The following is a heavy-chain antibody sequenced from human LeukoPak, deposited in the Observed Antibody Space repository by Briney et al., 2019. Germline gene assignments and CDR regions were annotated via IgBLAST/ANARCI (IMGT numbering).Heavy chain of an antibody. J-gene: IGHJ4*02. CDR2: VSGSGVST. Sequence: PGGSLRLSCAASGFTFSSYAMSWVRQAPGKGLEWVSAVSGSGVSTYYADSVKGRFTISRDNSKNTLYLQMYSLRAEDTAVYYCAKVGSGWYYFDYWGQGTLATVSS. CDR3: AKVGSGWYYFDY. V-gene: IGHV3-23*01. D-gene: IGHD6-19*01. CDR1: GFTFSSYA.